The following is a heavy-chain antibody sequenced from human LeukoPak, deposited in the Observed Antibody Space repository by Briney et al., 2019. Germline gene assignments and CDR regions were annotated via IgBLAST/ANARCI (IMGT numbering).Heavy chain of an antibody. V-gene: IGHV1-69*04. CDR2: IIPIFGIA. CDR1: GGTFSSYA. J-gene: IGHJ1*01. CDR3: AREYSSSWPRIFQH. Sequence: SVKVSCKASGGTFSSYAISWVRQAPGQGLEWMGRIIPIFGIANYAQKFQGRVTTTADKSTSTAYMELSSLRSEDTAVYYCAREYSSSWPRIFQHWGQGTLVTVSS. D-gene: IGHD6-13*01.